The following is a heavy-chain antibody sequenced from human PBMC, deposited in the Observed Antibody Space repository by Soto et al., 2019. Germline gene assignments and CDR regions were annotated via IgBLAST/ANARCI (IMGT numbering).Heavy chain of an antibody. CDR2: ISGSGGST. V-gene: IGHV3-23*01. CDR1: GFTFSSYA. Sequence: GESLKISCAASGFTFSSYAMSWVRQAPGKGLEWVSAISGSGGSTYYADSVKGRFTISRDNSKNTLYLQMNSLRAEDTAVYYCAKKIDCSGGSCYSDYWGQGTLVTVSS. CDR3: AKKIDCSGGSCYSDY. J-gene: IGHJ4*02. D-gene: IGHD2-15*01.